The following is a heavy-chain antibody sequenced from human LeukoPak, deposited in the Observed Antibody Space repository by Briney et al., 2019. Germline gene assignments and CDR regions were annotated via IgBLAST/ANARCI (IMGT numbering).Heavy chain of an antibody. CDR2: IYYSGST. J-gene: IGHJ4*02. CDR1: GGSISSGDYY. D-gene: IGHD3-22*01. CDR3: ARASMMVVVIDY. V-gene: IGHV4-30-4*01. Sequence: SQTLSLTCTVSGGSISSGDYYWSWIRQPPGKGLEWIGYIYYSGSTYYNPSLKSRVTISVDTSKNQFSLKLSSVTAADTAVYYCARASMMVVVIDYWGQGTLVTVSS.